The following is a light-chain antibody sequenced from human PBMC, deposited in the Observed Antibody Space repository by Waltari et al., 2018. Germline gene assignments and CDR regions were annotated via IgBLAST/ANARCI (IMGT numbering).Light chain of an antibody. CDR2: RSD. CDR1: RSNPGRPY. J-gene: IGLJ2*01. Sequence: QSLLTQAASVSGAPVQSIVIPCSGSRSNPGRPYPLWSRQLPRMAPTLLLYRSDQRPSGVPDRFSASKSGTSASLAITGLRSEDEADYFCAAWDDSLSGLVFGGGTKLTVL. CDR3: AAWDDSLSGLV. V-gene: IGLV1-47*01.